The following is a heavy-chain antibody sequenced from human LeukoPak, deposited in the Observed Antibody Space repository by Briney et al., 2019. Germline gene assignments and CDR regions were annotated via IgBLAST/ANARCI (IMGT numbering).Heavy chain of an antibody. V-gene: IGHV4-34*01. CDR1: GGSFSGYY. J-gene: IGHJ6*03. CDR3: AMVRGVNYYYYYMDV. CDR2: INHSGST. D-gene: IGHD3-10*01. Sequence: SETLSLTCAVYGGSFSGYYWSWIRQPPGKGLEWIGEINHSGSTNYNPSLKSRVTISVDTSKNQFSLKLSSVTAADTAVYYCAMVRGVNYYYYYMDVWGKGTTVTVSS.